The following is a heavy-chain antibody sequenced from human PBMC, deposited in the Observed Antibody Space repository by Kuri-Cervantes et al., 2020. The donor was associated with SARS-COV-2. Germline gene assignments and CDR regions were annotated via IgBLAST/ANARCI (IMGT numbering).Heavy chain of an antibody. Sequence: SCTVSGGPISSGSYYWSWIRQPAGKGLEWIGRIYTSGNTNYNPSLKSRVTISVDTSKTQFSLKLSSVTAADTAVYYCARGRIVAAANNWFDPWGQGTLVTVSS. CDR3: ARGRIVAAANNWFDP. V-gene: IGHV4-61*02. D-gene: IGHD2-2*01. CDR1: GGPISSGSYY. J-gene: IGHJ5*02. CDR2: IYTSGNT.